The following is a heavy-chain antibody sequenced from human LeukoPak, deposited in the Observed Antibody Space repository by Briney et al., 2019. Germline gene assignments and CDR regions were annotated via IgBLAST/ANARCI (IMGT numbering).Heavy chain of an antibody. Sequence: SETLSLTCTVSGGSISTYYWTWIRQPPGKGLEWIGYIYYSGSTNYNPSLRGRVTISSDTSKNQFSLKLNSVAAADTAVYYCARRVTGRGTYYFDYWGQGTLVTVSS. D-gene: IGHD3-16*01. CDR2: IYYSGST. CDR1: GGSISTYY. V-gene: IGHV4-59*08. CDR3: ARRVTGRGTYYFDY. J-gene: IGHJ4*02.